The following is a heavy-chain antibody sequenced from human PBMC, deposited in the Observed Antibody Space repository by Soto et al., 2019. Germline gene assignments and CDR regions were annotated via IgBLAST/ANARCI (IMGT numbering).Heavy chain of an antibody. J-gene: IGHJ4*02. D-gene: IGHD2-2*01. CDR2: INAGNGNT. Sequence: QVQLVQSGAEVKKPGASVKVSCKASGYTFTSYAMHWVRQAPGQRLEWMGWINAGNGNTKYSQKFQGRVTITRDTSASTAYMELSSLRSEDTAVYYCARDTTDPVSYFDYWGQGTLVTVSS. CDR3: ARDTTDPVSYFDY. V-gene: IGHV1-3*01. CDR1: GYTFTSYA.